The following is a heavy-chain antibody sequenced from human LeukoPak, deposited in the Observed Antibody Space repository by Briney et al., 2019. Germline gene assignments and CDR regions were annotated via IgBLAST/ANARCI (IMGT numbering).Heavy chain of an antibody. CDR1: GGTFSSNA. V-gene: IGHV1-46*01. Sequence: GASVKVSCKASGGTFSSNAISWVRQAPGQGLEWMGIINPSGGSTSYAQKFQGRVTMTRDTSTSTVYMELSSLRSEDTAVYYCAREGIFGSTLPDDYWGQGTLVTVPS. J-gene: IGHJ4*02. CDR2: INPSGGST. CDR3: AREGIFGSTLPDDY. D-gene: IGHD2-2*01.